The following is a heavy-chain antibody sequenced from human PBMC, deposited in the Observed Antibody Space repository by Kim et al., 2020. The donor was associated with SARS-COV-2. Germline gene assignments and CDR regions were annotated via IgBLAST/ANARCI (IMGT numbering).Heavy chain of an antibody. D-gene: IGHD2-21*01. CDR3: ARIEVFDFDY. J-gene: IGHJ4*02. Sequence: SETLSLTCAFYGGSFSNYYWSWIRQPPGKGLEWIGEINHSGSTNYNPSLESRVSISVDTSKNQFSLRLSSVTAADTAVYYCARIEVFDFDYWGQGALVTV. V-gene: IGHV4-34*01. CDR2: INHSGST. CDR1: GGSFSNYY.